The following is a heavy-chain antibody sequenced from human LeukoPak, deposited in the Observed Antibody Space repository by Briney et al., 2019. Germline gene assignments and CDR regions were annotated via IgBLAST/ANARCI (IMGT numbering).Heavy chain of an antibody. J-gene: IGHJ4*02. CDR2: IYTSGST. CDR3: ARDRDDILTGPKGGFDY. Sequence: SETLSLTRTVSGGSISSGSYYWSWIRQPAGKGLEWIGRIYTSGSTNYNPSLKSRVTISVDTSKNQFSLKLSSVTAADTAVYYCARDRDDILTGPKGGFDYWGQGTLVTVSS. CDR1: GGSISSGSYY. D-gene: IGHD3-9*01. V-gene: IGHV4-61*02.